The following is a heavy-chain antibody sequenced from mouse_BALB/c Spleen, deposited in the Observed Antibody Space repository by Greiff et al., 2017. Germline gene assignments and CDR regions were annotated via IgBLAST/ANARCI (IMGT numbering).Heavy chain of an antibody. V-gene: IGHV5-6*01. D-gene: IGHD1-3*01. Sequence: EVKLVESGGDLVKPGGSLKLSCAASGFSFSSYGMSWVRQTPDKRLEWVATISSGGSYTYYPDSVKGRFTISRDNAKNTLYLQMSSLKAEDTAMYYCAGHESSGFAYWGQGTLVTVSA. CDR1: GFSFSSYG. J-gene: IGHJ3*01. CDR2: ISSGGSYT. CDR3: AGHESSGFAY.